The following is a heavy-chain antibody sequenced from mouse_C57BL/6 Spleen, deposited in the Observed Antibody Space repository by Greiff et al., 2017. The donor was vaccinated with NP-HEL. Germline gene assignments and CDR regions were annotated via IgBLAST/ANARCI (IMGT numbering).Heavy chain of an antibody. CDR1: GFTFSSYG. D-gene: IGHD2-12*01. CDR3: ARYSPMDY. J-gene: IGHJ4*01. Sequence: EVQGVESGGDLVKPGGSLKLSCAASGFTFSSYGMSWVRQTPDKRLEWVATISSGGSYTYYPDSVKGRFTISRDNAKNTLYLQMSSLKSEDTAMYYCARYSPMDYWGQGTSVTVSS. V-gene: IGHV5-6*01. CDR2: ISSGGSYT.